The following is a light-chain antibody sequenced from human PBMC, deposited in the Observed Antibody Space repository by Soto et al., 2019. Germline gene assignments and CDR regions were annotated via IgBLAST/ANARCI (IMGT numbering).Light chain of an antibody. J-gene: IGLJ1*01. Sequence: QSALTQPPSVSGSPGQSITIPCTGTRSDVGSYNRVSGYKLPPGAAPQLRVYEVINGPSGIPDHFPGSRPGNTASLTISRLQAEDEADYFCSSYTSSSTYVFGRGTKVTVL. CDR1: RSDVGSYNR. CDR3: SSYTSSSTYV. V-gene: IGLV2-18*02. CDR2: EVI.